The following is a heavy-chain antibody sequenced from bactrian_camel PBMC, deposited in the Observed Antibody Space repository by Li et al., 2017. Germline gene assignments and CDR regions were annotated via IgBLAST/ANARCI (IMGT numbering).Heavy chain of an antibody. D-gene: IGHD7*01. V-gene: IGHV3S31*01. Sequence: VQLVESGGGLVQPGGSLRLSCAASGFTFSNYAMSWVRQTPGKWHEWVSGTNAAGVTTVYAASVEGRFTMSRDNAKNTLYLQMNSLKTEDTAVYYCAIGGSFSGYNYWGQGTQVTVS. CDR1: GFTFSNYA. CDR3: AIGGSFSGYNY. CDR2: TNAAGVTT. J-gene: IGHJ4*01.